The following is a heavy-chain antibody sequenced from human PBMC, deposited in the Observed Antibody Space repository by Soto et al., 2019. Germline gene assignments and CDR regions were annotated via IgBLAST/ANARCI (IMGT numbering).Heavy chain of an antibody. CDR1: GFTFSSYW. J-gene: IGHJ4*01. CDR3: ASDLGNYYGAGGPSTFDY. CDR2: IKQDGIEK. Sequence: PGGSLRLSCAASGFTFSSYWISWVRQAPWKGLEWVANIKQDGIEKYYVDSVKGRFTISRDNAKNSLYLQMNSLRAEDTAVYYCASDLGNYYGAGGPSTFDYWGQGVLVTVS. V-gene: IGHV3-7*01. D-gene: IGHD3-10*01.